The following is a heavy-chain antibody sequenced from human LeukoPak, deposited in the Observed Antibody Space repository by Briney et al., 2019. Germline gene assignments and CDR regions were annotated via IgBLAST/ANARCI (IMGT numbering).Heavy chain of an antibody. CDR3: VRRVLMQPDWFDP. V-gene: IGHV1-18*01. CDR1: GYTFTSYG. D-gene: IGHD2-8*01. CDR2: ISAYNGNT. Sequence: ASVKVSCKASGYTFTSYGISWVRQAPGQGLEWMGWISAYNGNTNYAQKLQGRVTMTTDTSTSTAYMELRILRSDDTAVYYCVRRVLMQPDWFDPWGKGTLVTVSS. J-gene: IGHJ5*02.